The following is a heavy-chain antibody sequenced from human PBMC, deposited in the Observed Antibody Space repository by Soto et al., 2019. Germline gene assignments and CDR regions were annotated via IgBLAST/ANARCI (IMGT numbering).Heavy chain of an antibody. Sequence: PGGSLRVSCAASGFTFSTYSMNWVRQAPGKGLEWVSSISSSGTYIHYADSLKGRFTISRDNAKNSLYLQMISLRAEDTAVYYCARDPSDCSSSSCWGYYALDVWGQGTTVTVSS. CDR1: GFTFSTYS. J-gene: IGHJ6*02. CDR2: ISSSGTYI. V-gene: IGHV3-21*01. D-gene: IGHD2-2*01. CDR3: ARDPSDCSSSSCWGYYALDV.